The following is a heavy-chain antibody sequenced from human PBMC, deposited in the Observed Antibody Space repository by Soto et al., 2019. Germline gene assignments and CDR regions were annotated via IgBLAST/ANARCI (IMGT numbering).Heavy chain of an antibody. CDR3: AKGGYTFAYE. D-gene: IGHD5-18*01. CDR1: GFSCSTSS. J-gene: IGHJ4*02. CDR2: ISPSASDT. Sequence: GGSLRLSCAASGFSCSTSSIAWVRQPPGKGLEWVSAISPSASDTLYADSVKGRFTISRDNSQNTLFLQMTSLRADDTAVYYCAKGGYTFAYEWGQGALVTVS. V-gene: IGHV3-23*01.